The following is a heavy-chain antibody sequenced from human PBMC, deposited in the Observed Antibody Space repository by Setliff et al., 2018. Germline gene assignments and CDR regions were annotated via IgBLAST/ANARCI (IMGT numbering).Heavy chain of an antibody. V-gene: IGHV4-39*01. Sequence: PSETLSLTCTVSGGSVSDSTYYWGWVRQAPGKGLEWIGNIYDSGSSNYNASLKSRLIISVDTAQNQFSLRLTSVTAADTAVYYCARTGTYRYFDYWGQGALVTVSS. CDR3: ARTGTYRYFDY. J-gene: IGHJ4*02. CDR2: IYDSGSS. CDR1: GGSVSDSTYY. D-gene: IGHD1-1*01.